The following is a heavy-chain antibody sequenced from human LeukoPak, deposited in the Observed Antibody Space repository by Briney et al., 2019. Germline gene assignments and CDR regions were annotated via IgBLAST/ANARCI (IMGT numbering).Heavy chain of an antibody. CDR3: ARGGSDSDY. CDR2: IKQDGSDE. V-gene: IGHV3-7*04. D-gene: IGHD6-6*01. J-gene: IGHJ4*02. Sequence: LAGGSLRLSCEASGFTFSNYWMTWVRQAPGKGLEWVANIKQDGSDENYVDSVKGRFTISRDNGKNSLYLQMKSLSAEDTAVYYCARGGSDSDYWGQGTLVTVSS. CDR1: GFTFSNYW.